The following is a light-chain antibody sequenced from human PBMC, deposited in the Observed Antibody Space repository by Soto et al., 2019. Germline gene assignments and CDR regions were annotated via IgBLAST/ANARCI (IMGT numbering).Light chain of an antibody. Sequence: SSELTQPPSVSVAPGQTARITCGGNNVGSKSVHWYQQKPGQAPLLVVYDDNDRPSGIPERFSGSNSGNTATLTISRVEAGDEADYYCQVWDSSSDHYVFGTGTKLTVL. J-gene: IGLJ1*01. V-gene: IGLV3-21*02. CDR2: DDN. CDR3: QVWDSSSDHYV. CDR1: NVGSKS.